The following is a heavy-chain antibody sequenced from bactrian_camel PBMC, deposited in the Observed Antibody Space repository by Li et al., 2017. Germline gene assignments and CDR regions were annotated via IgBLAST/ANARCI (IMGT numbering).Heavy chain of an antibody. V-gene: IGHV3S1*01. CDR1: RYTSRDYC. J-gene: IGHJ6*01. CDR2: IGGGST. CDR3: ARSSAAASTWLSSCPPPAVTRFAY. Sequence: HVQLVESGGGLVQPGGSLRLSCAASRYTSRDYCMAWFRQGPGKEREGVAAIGGGSTLYGDSVKGRFTISRDNAKNTLYLQMNSLKADDTATYYCARSSAAASTWLSSCPPPAVTRFAYWGQGTQVTVS. D-gene: IGHD6*01.